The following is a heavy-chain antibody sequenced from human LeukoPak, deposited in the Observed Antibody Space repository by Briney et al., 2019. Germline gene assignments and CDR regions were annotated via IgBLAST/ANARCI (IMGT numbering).Heavy chain of an antibody. D-gene: IGHD4-17*01. CDR3: ARDRYLSDYVNYYYGMDV. J-gene: IGHJ6*02. V-gene: IGHV1-18*01. Sequence: ASVKVSCKPSGYTLTSYGISWVRQAPGQELEWMGWISAYNGNTNYAQKLQGRVTMTTDTSTSTAYMELRSLRSDDTAVYYCARDRYLSDYVNYYYGMDVWGQGTTVTVSS. CDR1: GYTLTSYG. CDR2: ISAYNGNT.